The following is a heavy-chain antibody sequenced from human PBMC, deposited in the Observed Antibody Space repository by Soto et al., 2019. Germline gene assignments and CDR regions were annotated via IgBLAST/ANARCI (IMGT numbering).Heavy chain of an antibody. D-gene: IGHD3-22*01. CDR3: ASSGLTPHLIVDFDY. J-gene: IGHJ4*02. Sequence: QVQLVQSGAEVKKPGASVKVSCKASGYTFTSYGISWGRQAPGQGLERMGWISAYNGNTNYAQKLQGRVTMTTDTSTSTAYMELRSLRSDDTAVYYCASSGLTPHLIVDFDYWGQGTLVTVSS. V-gene: IGHV1-18*04. CDR1: GYTFTSYG. CDR2: ISAYNGNT.